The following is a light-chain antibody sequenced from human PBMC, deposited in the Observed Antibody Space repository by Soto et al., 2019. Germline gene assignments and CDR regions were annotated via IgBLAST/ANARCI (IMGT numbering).Light chain of an antibody. Sequence: SYELTQPPSVSVSPGQTASITCSGDKLGDKYACWYQQKPGQSPVLVIYQDSKRPSGIPERFSGSNSGNTATLTISGTQAMDEADYYCQAWDSSTAAPPVVFGGGTKLTVL. J-gene: IGLJ2*01. CDR2: QDS. CDR1: KLGDKY. CDR3: QAWDSSTAAPPVV. V-gene: IGLV3-1*01.